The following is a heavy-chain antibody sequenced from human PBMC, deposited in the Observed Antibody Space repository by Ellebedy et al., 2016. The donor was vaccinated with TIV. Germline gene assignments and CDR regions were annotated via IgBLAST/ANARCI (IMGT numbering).Heavy chain of an antibody. CDR2: IKQDGSDK. CDR1: GFTFSSYW. CDR3: ARALGGGDCY. D-gene: IGHD2-21*02. Sequence: GGSLRLXXAASGFTFSSYWMHWGRQAPGKGLEWVANIKQDGSDKYYVDSVKGRFTISRNNAKNSLYLQMNSLRAEDTAVYYCARALGGGDCYWGQGTLVTVSS. V-gene: IGHV3-7*01. J-gene: IGHJ4*02.